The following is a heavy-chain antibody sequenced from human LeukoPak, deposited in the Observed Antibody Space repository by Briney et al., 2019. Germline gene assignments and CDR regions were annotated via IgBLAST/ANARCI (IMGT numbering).Heavy chain of an antibody. Sequence: SETLSLTCTVSGGSISSHYWSWIRQSPGKGLEWIGYIHNSGSTKYNPSLKSRVNISVDTSKNHFSLKVSSVTAADTAVYYCASTIFGVAYFDYWGQGTLVTVSS. CDR2: IHNSGST. CDR1: GGSISSHY. V-gene: IGHV4-59*11. CDR3: ASTIFGVAYFDY. J-gene: IGHJ4*02. D-gene: IGHD3-3*01.